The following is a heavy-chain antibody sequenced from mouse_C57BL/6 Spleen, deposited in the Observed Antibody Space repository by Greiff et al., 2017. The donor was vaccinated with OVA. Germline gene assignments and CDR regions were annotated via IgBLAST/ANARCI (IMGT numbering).Heavy chain of an antibody. D-gene: IGHD1-1*01. CDR2: IDPSDSYT. V-gene: IGHV1-50*01. CDR1: FSTSPIYL. Sequence: HVQLQHPCASLATPRAPVPLSCKASFSTSPIYLMQWVKQRPGQGLEWIGEIDPSDSYTNYNQKFKGKATLTVDTSSSTAYMQLSSLTSEDSAVYYGARGLDYGSRGYNAMDYWGQGTSVTVSA. J-gene: IGHJ4*01. CDR3: ARGLDYGSRGYNAMDY.